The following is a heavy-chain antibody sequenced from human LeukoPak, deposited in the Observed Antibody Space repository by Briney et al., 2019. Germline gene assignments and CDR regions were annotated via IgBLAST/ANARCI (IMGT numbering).Heavy chain of an antibody. V-gene: IGHV3-30*18. CDR1: GFTFSSYG. D-gene: IGHD6-19*01. CDR2: ISYDGSNK. J-gene: IGHJ4*02. Sequence: GGSLRLSCAASGFTFSSYGMHWVRQAPGKGLEWVAVISYDGSNKYYADSVKGRFTISRDNSKNTLYLQMNSLRAEDTAVYYCAKSLIAVAGTYFDYWGQGTLSPSPQ. CDR3: AKSLIAVAGTYFDY.